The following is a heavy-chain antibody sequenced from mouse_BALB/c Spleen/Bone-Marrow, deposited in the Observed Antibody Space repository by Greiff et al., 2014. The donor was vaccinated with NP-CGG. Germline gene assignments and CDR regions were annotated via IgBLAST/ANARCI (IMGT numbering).Heavy chain of an antibody. V-gene: IGHV3-2*02. Sequence: VQLKESGPCLGETFQSLSLPCTVSGYSITSDFAWEWVRQFPGNKLEWMGYISYYGITSYNPSLKSRISITRDTSKNQFFLQLNSVTSEDTATYYCARSYYAMDYWGQGISVTVSS. CDR3: ARSYYAMDY. J-gene: IGHJ4*01. CDR2: ISYYGIT. CDR1: GYSITSDFA.